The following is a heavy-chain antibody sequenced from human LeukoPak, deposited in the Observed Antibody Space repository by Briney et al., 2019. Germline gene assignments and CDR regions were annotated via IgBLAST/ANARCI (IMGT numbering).Heavy chain of an antibody. CDR1: GFTFSGSA. V-gene: IGHV3-73*01. J-gene: IGHJ1*01. D-gene: IGHD3-22*01. Sequence: GGSLRLSCAASGFTFSGSAMHWVRQASGKGLEWVGRVRSKANNYATAYAASVKGRFTISRDDSKNTAYLQMDSLKTEDSAIYYCSHYDSSAYYAFQPWGQGTLVTVPS. CDR2: VRSKANNYAT. CDR3: SHYDSSAYYAFQP.